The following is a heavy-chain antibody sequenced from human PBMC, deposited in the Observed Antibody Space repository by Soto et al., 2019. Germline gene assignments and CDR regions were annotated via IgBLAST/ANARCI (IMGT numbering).Heavy chain of an antibody. V-gene: IGHV1-69*12. Sequence: QVQLVQSGAEVKKPGSSVKVSCKASGGTFSSYAISWVRQAPGQGLEWMGGIIPIFGTANYAQKFQGRVTITADESTSTAYMERGSMRSEDTAVYYCARAGGRHLVPAAKPYYYGMDVCCEGTTVTVSS. CDR1: GGTFSSYA. CDR3: ARAGGRHLVPAAKPYYYGMDV. CDR2: IIPIFGTA. D-gene: IGHD2-2*01. J-gene: IGHJ6*04.